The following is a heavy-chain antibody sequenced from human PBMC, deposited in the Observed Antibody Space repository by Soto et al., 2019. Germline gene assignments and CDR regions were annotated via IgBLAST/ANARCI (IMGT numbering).Heavy chain of an antibody. J-gene: IGHJ4*02. CDR3: ARIPPPNYYGSGSYYRVSDY. Sequence: QVQLVQSGAEVKKPGASVKVSCKASGYTFTGYYMHWVRQAPGQGLEWMGWINPNSGGTNYAQKFQGRVTMTRDTSISTAYMELSRLRSDDTAVYYCARIPPPNYYGSGSYYRVSDYWGQGTLVTVSS. D-gene: IGHD3-10*01. CDR2: INPNSGGT. CDR1: GYTFTGYY. V-gene: IGHV1-2*02.